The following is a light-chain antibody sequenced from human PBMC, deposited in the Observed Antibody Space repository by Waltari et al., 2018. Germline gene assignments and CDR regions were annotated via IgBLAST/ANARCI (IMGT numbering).Light chain of an antibody. CDR3: QQYDNLGLT. J-gene: IGKJ4*01. CDR1: QDINNY. V-gene: IGKV1-33*01. Sequence: QMTQSPSSLSASVGDRVTITCQASQDINNYLNWYQQKPGKAPKLLIYDGSTLQPGVPSRLSGSGFATEFTLTISSLQLEDIATYYCQQYDNLGLTFGGGTRVEIK. CDR2: DGS.